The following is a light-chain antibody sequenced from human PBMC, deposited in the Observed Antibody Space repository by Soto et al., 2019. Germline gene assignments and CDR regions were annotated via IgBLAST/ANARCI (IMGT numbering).Light chain of an antibody. J-gene: IGLJ3*02. Sequence: QAVVTQPPSVSGAPGQRVTISCSGSSSNIGAGYDVNWYRQLPGTAPKLLIYGNSDRPSGVPDRFSGSKSGTSASLAITGLQAEDEADYYCSSYTISSTWVFGGGTKVTVL. CDR3: SSYTISSTWV. CDR2: GNS. CDR1: SSNIGAGYD. V-gene: IGLV1-40*01.